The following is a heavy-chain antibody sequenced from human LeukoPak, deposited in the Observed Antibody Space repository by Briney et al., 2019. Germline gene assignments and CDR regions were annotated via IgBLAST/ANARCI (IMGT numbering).Heavy chain of an antibody. Sequence: SETLSLTCAVYGGSFSGYYWSWIRQPPGKGLEWIGEINHSGSTDYNPSLKSRVTISVDTSKNQFSLKLSSVTAADTAVYYCARGSRSRWIAVAGTGEYFDYWGQGTLVTVSS. D-gene: IGHD6-19*01. CDR3: ARGSRSRWIAVAGTGEYFDY. CDR1: GGSFSGYY. V-gene: IGHV4-34*01. CDR2: INHSGST. J-gene: IGHJ4*02.